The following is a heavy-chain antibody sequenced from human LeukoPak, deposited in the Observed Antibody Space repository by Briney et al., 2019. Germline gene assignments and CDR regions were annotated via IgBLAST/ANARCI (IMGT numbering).Heavy chain of an antibody. Sequence: SETLSLTCTVSGDPISSHSDYKWTWIRQSPQKGLEWIGYIYYTGSTNYNPSLRSRLTISADTSMNQFSLRLTAVTAADTAVYYCAREYSAFDYWGQGALVTVSS. CDR2: IYYTGST. CDR1: GDPISSHSDY. CDR3: AREYSAFDY. D-gene: IGHD4-11*01. V-gene: IGHV4-61*08. J-gene: IGHJ4*02.